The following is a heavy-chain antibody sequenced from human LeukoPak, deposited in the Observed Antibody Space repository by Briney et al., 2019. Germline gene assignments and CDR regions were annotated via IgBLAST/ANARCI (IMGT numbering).Heavy chain of an antibody. CDR2: VFHAGSI. Sequence: SETLSLTRAVSGSSISSTYYWAWIRQPPGKGLEWIGSVFHAGSIYYNPSLKSRVTVSVDTSKNQFSLKLTSVTAADTAVYYCARGDYFIDLWGQGTLVTVSS. V-gene: IGHV4-38-2*01. CDR3: ARGDYFIDL. D-gene: IGHD2/OR15-2a*01. J-gene: IGHJ5*02. CDR1: GSSISSTYY.